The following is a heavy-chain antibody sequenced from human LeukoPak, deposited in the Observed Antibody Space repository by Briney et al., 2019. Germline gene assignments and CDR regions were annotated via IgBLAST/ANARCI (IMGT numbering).Heavy chain of an antibody. Sequence: GGSLRLSCAASGFDFNNYNMNWVRQAPGKGLEWVSSITSSGTYIYYADSVKGRFTISRDNAKNSLYLQMNSLRPEDTAVYYCAKDDWIFSKAFDIWGQGTMVTVSS. V-gene: IGHV3-21*01. CDR2: ITSSGTYI. CDR1: GFDFNNYN. D-gene: IGHD2-2*03. CDR3: AKDDWIFSKAFDI. J-gene: IGHJ3*02.